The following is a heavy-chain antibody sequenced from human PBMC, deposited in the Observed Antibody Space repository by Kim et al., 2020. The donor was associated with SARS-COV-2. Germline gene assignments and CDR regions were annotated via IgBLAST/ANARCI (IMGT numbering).Heavy chain of an antibody. Sequence: ETLSLTCTVSGGSISSYYWSWIRQPPGKGLEWIGYIYYSGSTNYNPSLKSRVTISVDTSKNQFSLKLSSVTAADTAVYYCAKYADTTTDAFDIWGQGTMVTVSS. J-gene: IGHJ3*02. CDR2: IYYSGST. V-gene: IGHV4-59*08. CDR1: GGSISSYY. D-gene: IGHD5-18*01. CDR3: AKYADTTTDAFDI.